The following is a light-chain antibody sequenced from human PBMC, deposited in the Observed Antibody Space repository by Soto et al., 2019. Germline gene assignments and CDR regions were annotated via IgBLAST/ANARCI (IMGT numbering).Light chain of an antibody. V-gene: IGLV2-14*01. Sequence: QSALTQPASVSGSPGQSITISCTGTSGDVGGYNYVSWYQQHPGKAPKLMIYEVSNRPSGVSNRFSGSKSGNTASLTISGLQAEDEADYYCSSYTSSSTRGVVFGGGTQLTVL. CDR1: SGDVGGYNY. CDR3: SSYTSSSTRGVV. CDR2: EVS. J-gene: IGLJ2*01.